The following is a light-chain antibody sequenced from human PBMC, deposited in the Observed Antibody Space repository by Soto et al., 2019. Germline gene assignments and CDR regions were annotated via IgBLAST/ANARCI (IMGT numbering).Light chain of an antibody. CDR2: GAS. CDR3: QQYGST. V-gene: IGKV3-20*01. J-gene: IGKJ5*01. Sequence: EIGLKQSPGTLSLSPRERATLSCRASQSVSSSYLAWYQQKPGQAPRLLIYGASSRATGIPDRFSGSGSGTDFTLTISRLEPEDFAVYYCQQYGSTFGQGTRLEIK. CDR1: QSVSSSY.